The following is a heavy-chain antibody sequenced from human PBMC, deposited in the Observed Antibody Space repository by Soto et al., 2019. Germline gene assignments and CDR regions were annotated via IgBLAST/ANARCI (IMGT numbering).Heavy chain of an antibody. Sequence: PGGSLRLSCAGSGFSFSSDSMGWVRQARGKGLEWVASTSSSGSIGYADSVKGRFTISRDNAKNSLYLQMNSLRAEDTALYYCAKDIGDPAMVKTVYYYYYGMDVWGQGTTVTVSS. J-gene: IGHJ6*02. D-gene: IGHD5-18*01. CDR2: TSSSGSI. V-gene: IGHV3-21*04. CDR1: GFSFSSDS. CDR3: AKDIGDPAMVKTVYYYYYGMDV.